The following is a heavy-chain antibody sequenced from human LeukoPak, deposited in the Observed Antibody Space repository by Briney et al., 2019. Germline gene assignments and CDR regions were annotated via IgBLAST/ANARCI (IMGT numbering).Heavy chain of an antibody. V-gene: IGHV3-48*01. D-gene: IGHD5-18*01. CDR1: GFMFDTYI. CDR2: INSINAV. J-gene: IGHJ4*02. Sequence: GGSLRLSCAASGFMFDTYIMTWVRQAPGKGLEWISYINSINAVYYTDSVEGRFSISRDNAKNSLYPQMNSLRVEDTAIYYCARVSARGYDYWGRGTLVTVSS. CDR3: ARVSARGYDY.